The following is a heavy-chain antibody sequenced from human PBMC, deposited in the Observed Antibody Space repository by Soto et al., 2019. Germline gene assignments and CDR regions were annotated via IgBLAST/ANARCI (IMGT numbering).Heavy chain of an antibody. CDR2: ISYDGSNK. Sequence: PGGSLRLSCAASGFTFSSYGMHWVRQAPGKGLEWVAVISYDGSNKYYADSVEGRFTISRDNSKNTLYLQMNSLRAEDTAVYYCAKAGCSSTSCYNHDRGGEFDYWGQGTLVTVSS. J-gene: IGHJ4*02. CDR3: AKAGCSSTSCYNHDRGGEFDY. CDR1: GFTFSSYG. D-gene: IGHD2-2*02. V-gene: IGHV3-30*18.